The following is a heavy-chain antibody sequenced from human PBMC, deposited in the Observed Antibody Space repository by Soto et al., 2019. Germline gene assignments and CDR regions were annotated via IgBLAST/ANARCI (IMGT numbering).Heavy chain of an antibody. CDR2: ISGSGGST. Sequence: GGSLRLSCAASGFTFSSYAMSWVRQAPGKGLEWVSAISGSGGSTYYADSVKGRFTISRDNSKNTLYLQMSSLRAEDTAVYYCAKDGIRVYSSSWTLSYVAVAGTFYFDYWGQGTLVTVSS. D-gene: IGHD6-13*01. CDR1: GFTFSSYA. V-gene: IGHV3-23*01. CDR3: AKDGIRVYSSSWTLSYVAVAGTFYFDY. J-gene: IGHJ4*02.